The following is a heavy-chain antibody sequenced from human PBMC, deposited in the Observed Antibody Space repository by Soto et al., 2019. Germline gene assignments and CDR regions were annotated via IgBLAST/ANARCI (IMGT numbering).Heavy chain of an antibody. D-gene: IGHD3-22*01. CDR2: IKQDGSEK. Sequence: PGGSLRLSCAASGFTFSSYWMSWVRQAPGKGLEWVANIKQDGSEKYYVDSVKGRFTISRDNAKNSLYLQMNSLRAEDTAVYYWARDSYYYDSSGYFDYWGQGTLVTVSS. V-gene: IGHV3-7*01. CDR3: ARDSYYYDSSGYFDY. CDR1: GFTFSSYW. J-gene: IGHJ4*02.